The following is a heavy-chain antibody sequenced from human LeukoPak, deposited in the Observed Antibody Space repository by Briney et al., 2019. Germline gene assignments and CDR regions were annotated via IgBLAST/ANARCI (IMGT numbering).Heavy chain of an antibody. Sequence: GGSLRLSCAASGFTFSSYAMHWVRQAPGKGLEWVAVISYDGSNKYYADSVKGRFTISRDNSKNTLYLQMNSLRAEDTAVYYCASVRPTPRYWGQGTLVTVSS. J-gene: IGHJ4*02. CDR1: GFTFSSYA. V-gene: IGHV3-30-3*01. CDR3: ASVRPTPRY. CDR2: ISYDGSNK.